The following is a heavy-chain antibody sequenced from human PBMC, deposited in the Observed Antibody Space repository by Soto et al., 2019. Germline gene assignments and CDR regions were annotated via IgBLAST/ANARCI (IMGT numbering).Heavy chain of an antibody. CDR3: ASGACSGYDCYYDY. CDR1: GFTFSDDF. CDR2: ISGRGDRI. Sequence: QVQLVESGGGLVKPGGPLRLSCAASGFTFSDDFMTWIRQAPGKGLEWVSYISGRGDRIYYADSVKGRFTISRDNAKKSLFLQMNSLRAEDTAVYYCASGACSGYDCYYDYWGQGTLVTVSS. V-gene: IGHV3-11*01. D-gene: IGHD5-12*01. J-gene: IGHJ4*02.